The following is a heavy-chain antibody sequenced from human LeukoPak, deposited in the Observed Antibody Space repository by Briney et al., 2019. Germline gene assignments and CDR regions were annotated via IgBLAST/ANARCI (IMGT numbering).Heavy chain of an antibody. V-gene: IGHV4-59*12. CDR1: GGSISSYY. D-gene: IGHD3-22*01. CDR3: ARGAVSKSYYDSSGYFNYYMDV. Sequence: SETLSLTCTVSGGSISSYYWSWIRQPPGKGLEWIGYIYYSGSTNYNPSLKSRVTISVDTSKNQFSLKLSSVTAADTAVYYCARGAVSKSYYDSSGYFNYYMDVWGKGTTVTVSS. J-gene: IGHJ6*03. CDR2: IYYSGST.